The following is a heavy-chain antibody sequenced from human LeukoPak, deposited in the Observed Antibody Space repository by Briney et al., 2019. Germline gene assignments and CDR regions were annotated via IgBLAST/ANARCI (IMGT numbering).Heavy chain of an antibody. V-gene: IGHV4-39*07. CDR1: GDSNDNNGFY. CDR2: IYYSGST. CDR3: ARGTRGSDSSFDF. D-gene: IGHD1-1*01. J-gene: IGHJ4*02. Sequence: PSETLSLSYTVSGDSNDNNGFYWGWIRQPPGKGLEWIGNIYYSGSTYYNPSLKSRVTTSVDTSKKQFSLKLSSVTAADTAVYYCARGTRGSDSSFDFWGQGTLVTVSS.